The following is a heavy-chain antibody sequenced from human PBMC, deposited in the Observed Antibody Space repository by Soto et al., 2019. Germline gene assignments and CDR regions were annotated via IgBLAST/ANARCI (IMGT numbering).Heavy chain of an antibody. CDR3: AREDTAMASGVATNFFDY. Sequence: QVQLQESGPGLVKPSETLSLTCTVSGGSISSYYWSWIRQPPGKGLEWIGYIYYSGSTNYNPSLKSRVTISVDTSKNQFSLKLSSVTAADTAVYYCAREDTAMASGVATNFFDYWGQGTLVTVSS. CDR2: IYYSGST. V-gene: IGHV4-59*01. J-gene: IGHJ4*02. D-gene: IGHD5-18*01. CDR1: GGSISSYY.